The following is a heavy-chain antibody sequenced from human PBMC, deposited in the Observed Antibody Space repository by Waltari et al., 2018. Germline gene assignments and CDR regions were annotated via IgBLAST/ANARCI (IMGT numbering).Heavy chain of an antibody. D-gene: IGHD6-19*01. CDR1: GYTFTDYY. CDR3: ATGSGWPLAY. Sequence: EVQLVQSGAEVKKPGATVKIACKVSGYTFTDYYIHWVQQAPGKGREWMGLVDPEDGETKYAEKFQGRVTITADTSTDTAYMERSSLRSDDTAVYYCATGSGWPLAYWGQGTLVTVSS. CDR2: VDPEDGET. J-gene: IGHJ4*02. V-gene: IGHV1-69-2*01.